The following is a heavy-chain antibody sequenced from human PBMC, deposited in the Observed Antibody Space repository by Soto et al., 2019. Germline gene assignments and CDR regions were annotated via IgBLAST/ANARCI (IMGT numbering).Heavy chain of an antibody. CDR3: ATPGYSEKPIL. CDR2: IDYSGST. D-gene: IGHD2-15*01. Sequence: QLQLQESGPGLVKPSETLSLTCTVSGGSISSSSYYWGWIRQPPGKGLEWIGSIDYSGSTYYNPSLKGRVPIPVDTSKNQCSLELSSVTAADTAVYYCATPGYSEKPILWGQGTLVTVSS. V-gene: IGHV4-39*01. J-gene: IGHJ4*02. CDR1: GGSISSSSYY.